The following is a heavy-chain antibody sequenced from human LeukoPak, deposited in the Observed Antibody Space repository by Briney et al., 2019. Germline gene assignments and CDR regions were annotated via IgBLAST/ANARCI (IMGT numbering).Heavy chain of an antibody. CDR1: GYTFTSYD. V-gene: IGHV1-8*01. D-gene: IGHD6-19*01. J-gene: IGHJ6*02. CDR2: MNPNSGNT. CDR3: ARAVAGTRKLGYYYGMDV. Sequence: GASVKVSCKASGYTFTSYDINWVRQATGQGLEWMGWMNPNSGNTGYAQKFQGRVTMTRNTSISTAYMELSSLRSEDTAVYYCARAVAGTRKLGYYYGMDVWGQGTTVTVSS.